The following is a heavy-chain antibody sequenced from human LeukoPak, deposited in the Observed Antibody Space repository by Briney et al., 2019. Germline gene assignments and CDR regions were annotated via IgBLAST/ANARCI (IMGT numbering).Heavy chain of an antibody. CDR3: ARGDYGAGFDY. Sequence: SETLSLTCTVSGGSVSSGSYYWSWIRQPPGKGLEWIGYIYYSGSTNYNPSLKSRVTISVDTSKNQFSLKLSSVTAADTAVYYCARGDYGAGFDYWGQGTLSPSPQ. V-gene: IGHV4-61*01. CDR1: GGSVSSGSYY. J-gene: IGHJ4*02. D-gene: IGHD4-17*01. CDR2: IYYSGST.